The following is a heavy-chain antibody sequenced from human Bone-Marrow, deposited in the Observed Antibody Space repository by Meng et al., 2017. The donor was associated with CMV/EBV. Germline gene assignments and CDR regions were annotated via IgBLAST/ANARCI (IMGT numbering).Heavy chain of an antibody. CDR1: GGSFSGYY. CDR2: INHSGST. D-gene: IGHD2-15*01. V-gene: IGHV4-34*01. Sequence: GSLRLSCAVYGGSFSGYYWSWIRQPPGKGLEWIGEINHSGSTNYNPSLKSRVTISVDTSKNQFSLKLSSVTAADTAVYYCARITQGFWGQGTLVTVSS. CDR3: ARITQGF. J-gene: IGHJ4*02.